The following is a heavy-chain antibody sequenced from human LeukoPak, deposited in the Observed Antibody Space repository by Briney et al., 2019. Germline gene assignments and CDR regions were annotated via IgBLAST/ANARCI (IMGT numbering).Heavy chain of an antibody. CDR1: GFTFDDYA. J-gene: IGHJ4*02. CDR3: AKDEDSSGYYGGGYFDY. CDR2: ISWNSGSI. Sequence: GGSLRLSCAASGFTFDDYAMHWVRQAPGKGLEWVSGISWNSGSIGNADSVKGRFTISRDNAKNSLYLQMNSLRAEDTALYYCAKDEDSSGYYGGGYFDYWGQGTLVTVSS. V-gene: IGHV3-9*01. D-gene: IGHD3-22*01.